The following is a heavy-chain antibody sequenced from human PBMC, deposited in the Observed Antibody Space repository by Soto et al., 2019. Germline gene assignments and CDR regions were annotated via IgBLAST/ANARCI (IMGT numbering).Heavy chain of an antibody. CDR3: AKDMVEDDILTRYHPYYYGMDV. Sequence: QVQLVESGGGVVQPGRSLRLSCAASGFTFSSYGMHWVRQAPGKGLEWVAVISYDGSNKYYADSVKGRFTISRDNSKNTLYLQMNILRAEDTAVYYCAKDMVEDDILTRYHPYYYGMDVWGQGTTVNVSS. J-gene: IGHJ6*02. D-gene: IGHD3-9*01. V-gene: IGHV3-30*18. CDR2: ISYDGSNK. CDR1: GFTFSSYG.